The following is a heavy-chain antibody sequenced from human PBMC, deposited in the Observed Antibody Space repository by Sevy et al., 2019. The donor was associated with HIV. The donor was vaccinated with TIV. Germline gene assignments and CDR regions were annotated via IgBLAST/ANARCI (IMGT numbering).Heavy chain of an antibody. CDR3: TTDLPPRIAVAGTLRDY. D-gene: IGHD6-19*01. Sequence: GGSLRLSCAASGFTFSNAWMSWVRQAPGKGLEWVGRIKRKTDGGTTDYVAPVKGSFTISRGDSKNTLYLQMNSLNTVDTAVYYCTTDLPPRIAVAGTLRDYWGQGTLVTVSS. CDR1: GFTFSNAW. J-gene: IGHJ4*02. V-gene: IGHV3-15*01. CDR2: IKRKTDGGTT.